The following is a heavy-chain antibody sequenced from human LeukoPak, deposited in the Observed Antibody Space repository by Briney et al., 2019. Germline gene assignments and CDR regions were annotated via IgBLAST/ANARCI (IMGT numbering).Heavy chain of an antibody. J-gene: IGHJ4*02. V-gene: IGHV4-39*01. CDR3: ARHPLLGGDY. Sequence: PSDTLSLPCTVSSGSISRSSYYWGWIRQPPGKGLEWIGSIYYSGDTYYNPSLKSRVTMSVDTSKNQFSLKLSFVNAADTAVYYCARHPLLGGDYWGQGTLVTVSS. CDR2: IYYSGDT. CDR1: SGSISRSSYY. D-gene: IGHD1-26*01.